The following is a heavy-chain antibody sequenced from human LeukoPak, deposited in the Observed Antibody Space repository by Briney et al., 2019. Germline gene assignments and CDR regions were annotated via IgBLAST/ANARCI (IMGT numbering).Heavy chain of an antibody. J-gene: IGHJ5*02. D-gene: IGHD6-6*01. Sequence: PSETLSLTCTVSGGSISSGGYYWTWIRQHPGKGLEWIGYIYYSGSTYYNPSLKSRVTISVDTSKNQFSLKLSSVTAADTAVYYCARAIAARPPHWFDPWGQGTLVTVSS. CDR1: GGSISSGGYY. CDR3: ARAIAARPPHWFDP. CDR2: IYYSGST. V-gene: IGHV4-31*03.